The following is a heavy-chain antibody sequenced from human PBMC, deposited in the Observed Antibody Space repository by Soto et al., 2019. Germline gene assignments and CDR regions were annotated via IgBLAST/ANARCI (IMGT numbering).Heavy chain of an antibody. D-gene: IGHD1-1*01. J-gene: IGHJ5*02. V-gene: IGHV4-4*07. CDR3: VRDGTKTLRDWFDP. CDR1: GASIIGFY. Sequence: PSETLSLTCTVSGASIIGFYWSWSRKSAGKGLEWIGRIYATGTTDYNPSLKSRVMMAVDTSKKQFSLKLRSVTAADTAVYYCVRDGTKTLRDWFDPWGQGISVTSPQ. CDR2: IYATGTT.